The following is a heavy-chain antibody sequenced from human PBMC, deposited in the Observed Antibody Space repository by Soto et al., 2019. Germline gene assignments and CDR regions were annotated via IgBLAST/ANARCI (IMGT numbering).Heavy chain of an antibody. V-gene: IGHV4-4*07. CDR3: AGEPLYCSGGSCYPPNFDY. J-gene: IGHJ4*02. CDR1: SGSISSYY. D-gene: IGHD2-15*01. CDR2: IYTSGST. Sequence: SETLSLTCTVSSGSISSYYWSWIRQPAGKGLEWIGRIYTSGSTNYNPSLKSRVTMSVDTSKNQFSLKLSSVTAADTAVYYCAGEPLYCSGGSCYPPNFDYWGQGTLVTVSS.